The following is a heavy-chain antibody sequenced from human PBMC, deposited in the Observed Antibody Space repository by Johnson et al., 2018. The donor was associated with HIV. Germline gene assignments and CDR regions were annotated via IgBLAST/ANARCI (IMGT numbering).Heavy chain of an antibody. CDR2: ISYDGSNK. CDR1: GFTFSSYG. CDR3: ARVRRSGWFDNDAFDI. Sequence: QVQLVESGGGVVQPGRSLRLSCAASGFTFSSYGMHWVRQAPGKGLEWVAVISYDGSNKYYTDSVKGRFTISRDNSKNTVFLLLNSLRTEDTAVYYCARVRRSGWFDNDAFDIWGQGTMVTVSS. D-gene: IGHD6-19*01. V-gene: IGHV3-30*03. J-gene: IGHJ3*02.